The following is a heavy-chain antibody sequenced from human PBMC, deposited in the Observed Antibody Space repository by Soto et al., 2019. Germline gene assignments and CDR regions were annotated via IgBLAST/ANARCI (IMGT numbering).Heavy chain of an antibody. D-gene: IGHD3-22*01. J-gene: IGHJ3*02. CDR1: GFPFTKAW. CDR3: TTDGFTGIVGI. CDR2: IRSKTSSETR. V-gene: IGHV3-15*01. Sequence: EVHLVESGGSLVTPGGSFRLSCAASGFPFTKAWMTWVRQAPGKGLEWVGRIRSKTSSETREYAAPVKGRFTISRDDSKNMLYLEMNSLKIEDTGVYYCTTDGFTGIVGIWGQGTMVTVSS.